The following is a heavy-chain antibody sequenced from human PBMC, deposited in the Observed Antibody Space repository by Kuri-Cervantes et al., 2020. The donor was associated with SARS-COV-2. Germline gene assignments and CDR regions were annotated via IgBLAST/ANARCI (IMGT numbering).Heavy chain of an antibody. CDR3: ARDSSSPFDY. Sequence: GESLKISCAASGFTFSSYSMNWVRQAPGEGLEWVSSISSSSSYIYYADSVKGRFTISRDNAKNSLYLQMNSLRAEDTAVYYCARDSSSPFDYWGQGTLVTVSS. J-gene: IGHJ4*02. D-gene: IGHD6-6*01. CDR1: GFTFSSYS. V-gene: IGHV3-21*01. CDR2: ISSSSSYI.